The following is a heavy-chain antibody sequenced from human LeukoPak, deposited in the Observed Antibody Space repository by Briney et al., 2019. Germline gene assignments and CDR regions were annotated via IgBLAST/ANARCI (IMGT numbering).Heavy chain of an antibody. Sequence: SETLSLTCTVSGGSISSYYWSWIRQPAGRGLEWIGRIYTSGSTKYNPSLKSRVTMSVDTSKNQFSLKLSSVTAADTAVYYCARVAAAATIPQWYFDYWGQGTLVTVSS. V-gene: IGHV4-4*07. CDR1: GGSISSYY. D-gene: IGHD6-13*01. CDR2: IYTSGST. CDR3: ARVAAAATIPQWYFDY. J-gene: IGHJ4*02.